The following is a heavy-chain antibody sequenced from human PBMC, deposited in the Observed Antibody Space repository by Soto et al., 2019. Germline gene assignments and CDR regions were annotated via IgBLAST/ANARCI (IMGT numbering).Heavy chain of an antibody. CDR1: GGSISSGDYY. V-gene: IGHV4-30-4*01. D-gene: IGHD3-22*01. Sequence: PSETLSLTCTVSGGSISSGDYYWSWIRQPPGKGLEWIGYIYYSGSTYYNPSLKSRVTISVDTSKNQFSLKLSSVTAADTAVYYCARQSSTMIVDCWGQGTLVTVSS. CDR3: ARQSSTMIVDC. J-gene: IGHJ4*02. CDR2: IYYSGST.